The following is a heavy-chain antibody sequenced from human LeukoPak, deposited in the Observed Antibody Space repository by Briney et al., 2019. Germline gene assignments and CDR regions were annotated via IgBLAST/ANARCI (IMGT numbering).Heavy chain of an antibody. V-gene: IGHV1-69*13. D-gene: IGHD5-18*01. CDR1: GGTFSSYA. CDR2: IIPIVGTA. CDR3: AFRTSYGYGYEFAY. Sequence: ASVKVSGKAAGGTFSSYAISWVRQAPGQGLEGMGGIIPIVGTANHAQKGQGRGTMTADESTGTAYMELSSLRSADTAVYYCAFRTSYGYGYEFAYWGQGTLVTVS. J-gene: IGHJ4*02.